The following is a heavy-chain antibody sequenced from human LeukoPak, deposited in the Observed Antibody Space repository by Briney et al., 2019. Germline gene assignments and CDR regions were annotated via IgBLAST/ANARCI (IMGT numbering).Heavy chain of an antibody. CDR2: IYPGDSDT. D-gene: IGHD2-2*01. V-gene: IGHV5-51*01. Sequence: EESLKISCKGSGYSFASYWIAWVRQMPGKGLEWMGIIYPGDSDTRYSPSFQGQVTISADKSISTAYLQWSSLKASDTAIYYCARQWGDCSSTSCYSAYWGQGTLVTVSS. J-gene: IGHJ4*02. CDR1: GYSFASYW. CDR3: ARQWGDCSSTSCYSAY.